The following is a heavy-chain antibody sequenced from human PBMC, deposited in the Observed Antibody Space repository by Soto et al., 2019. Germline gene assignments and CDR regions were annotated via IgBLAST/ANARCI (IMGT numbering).Heavy chain of an antibody. D-gene: IGHD2-2*02. V-gene: IGHV3-30-3*01. CDR3: AREDRDIVVVPAAILPDY. J-gene: IGHJ4*02. CDR2: ISYDGGNK. CDR1: GFTFSSYA. Sequence: GGSLRLSCAASGFTFSSYAMHWVRQAPGKGLEWVAIISYDGGNKYYADSVKGRFTISRDNSKNTLYLQTNSLRAEDTAVYYCAREDRDIVVVPAAILPDYWGQGTLVTVSS.